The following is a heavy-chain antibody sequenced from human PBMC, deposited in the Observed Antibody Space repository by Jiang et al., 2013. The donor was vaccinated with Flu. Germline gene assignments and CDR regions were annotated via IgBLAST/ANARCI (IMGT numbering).Heavy chain of an antibody. D-gene: IGHD3-10*01. CDR1: GYTFTGYY. J-gene: IGHJ4*02. CDR3: ATVEDGAYGSGSYLHS. CDR2: INPNSGGT. V-gene: IGHV1-2*02. Sequence: VQLVESGAEVKKPGASVKVSCKASGYTFTGYYMHWVRQAPGQGLEWMGWINPNSGGTKTAQKFQGRVTMTRDTSINTAYMELSRLTSNDTAVYYCATVEDGAYGSGSYLHSWGQGTLVTVSS.